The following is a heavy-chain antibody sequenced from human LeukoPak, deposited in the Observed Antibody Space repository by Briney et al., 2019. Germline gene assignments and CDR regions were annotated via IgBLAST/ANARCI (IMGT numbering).Heavy chain of an antibody. CDR2: ISAYNGNT. J-gene: IGHJ4*02. CDR1: GGTFSSYA. V-gene: IGHV1-18*01. CDR3: ARGVVVTAIHPHFDY. Sequence: ASVKVSCKASGGTFSSYAISWVRQAPGQGLEWMGWISAYNGNTNYAQKLQGRVTMTTDTSTSTAYMELRSLRSDDTAVYYCARGVVVTAIHPHFDYWGQGTLVTVSS. D-gene: IGHD2-21*02.